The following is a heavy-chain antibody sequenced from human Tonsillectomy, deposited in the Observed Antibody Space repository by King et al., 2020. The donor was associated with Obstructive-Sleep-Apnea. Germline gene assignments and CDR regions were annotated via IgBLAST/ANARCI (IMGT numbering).Heavy chain of an antibody. CDR1: GFTFSSYA. CDR2: ISYNGGKK. J-gene: IGHJ4*02. D-gene: IGHD5-24*01. Sequence: QLVQSGGRVVQPGRSLTLSCAASGFTFSSYAMHWVRQAPGKGLEWVAVISYNGGKKYYADPVKGRLTISRDNSKNTLYLQMNSLRAEDTALYYCATGSDGYDLGFPKFDYWGQGTLVIVSS. CDR3: ATGSDGYDLGFPKFDY. V-gene: IGHV3-30*04.